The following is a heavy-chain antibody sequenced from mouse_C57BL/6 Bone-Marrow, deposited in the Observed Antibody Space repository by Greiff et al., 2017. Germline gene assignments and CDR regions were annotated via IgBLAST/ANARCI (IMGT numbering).Heavy chain of an antibody. V-gene: IGHV1-64*01. CDR1: GYTFTSYW. CDR3: AKRVTYYFDY. Sequence: QVQLKQPGAELVKPGASVKLSCKASGYTFTSYWMHWVKQRPGQGLEWIGMIHPNSGSTNYNEKFKSKATLTVDKSSSTAYMQLSSLTSEDSAVYYCAKRVTYYFDYWGQGTTLTVSS. D-gene: IGHD2-2*01. CDR2: IHPNSGST. J-gene: IGHJ2*01.